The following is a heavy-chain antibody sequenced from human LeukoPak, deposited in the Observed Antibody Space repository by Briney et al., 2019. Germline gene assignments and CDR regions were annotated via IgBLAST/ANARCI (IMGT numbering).Heavy chain of an antibody. CDR1: GYTFTGYY. Sequence: ASVKVSCKASGYTFTGYYMHWVRQAPGQGLEWMGWINPNSGGTNHAQKFQGRVTMTRDTSISTAYMELSRLRSDDTAVYYCARGGSGFYFDYWGQGTLVTVSS. D-gene: IGHD6-19*01. CDR3: ARGGSGFYFDY. J-gene: IGHJ4*02. V-gene: IGHV1-2*02. CDR2: INPNSGGT.